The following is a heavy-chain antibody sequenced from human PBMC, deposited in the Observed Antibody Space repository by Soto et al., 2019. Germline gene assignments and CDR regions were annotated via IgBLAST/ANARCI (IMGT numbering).Heavy chain of an antibody. Sequence: ASVKVSCKASGYTFTIDVMHWVRQAPGQRLEWMGWINAGNGNTKYSQNFQGRVTITRDASASTAYMEVSSLRSEDAAVYYCARGITSGHPQYFQHWGQGTLVTVSS. CDR2: INAGNGNT. CDR3: ARGITSGHPQYFQH. J-gene: IGHJ1*01. CDR1: GYTFTIDV. D-gene: IGHD2-8*01. V-gene: IGHV1-3*01.